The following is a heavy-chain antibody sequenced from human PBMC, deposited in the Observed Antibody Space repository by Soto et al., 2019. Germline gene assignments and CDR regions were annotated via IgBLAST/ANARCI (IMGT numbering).Heavy chain of an antibody. Sequence: PSETLSLTCTVSDGSISSYYWSWIRQSPGKGLEWIGYIYYSGSTNYNPSFKSRVTISLDTSKNQFSLKVSSVTAADTAVYYCARAPTYYYDNSGYPDGFDYWGQGTLVTVS. J-gene: IGHJ4*02. CDR1: DGSISSYY. CDR3: ARAPTYYYDNSGYPDGFDY. CDR2: IYYSGST. V-gene: IGHV4-59*01. D-gene: IGHD3-22*01.